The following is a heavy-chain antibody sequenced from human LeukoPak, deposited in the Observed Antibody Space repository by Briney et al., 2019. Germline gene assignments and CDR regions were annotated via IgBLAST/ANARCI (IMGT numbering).Heavy chain of an antibody. D-gene: IGHD6-13*01. CDR2: INTDGSST. V-gene: IGHV3-74*01. CDR1: GFTFSSYW. CDR3: AREYSSSWYPLYYFDY. Sequence: GGSLRLSCAASGFTFSSYWMHWVRHAPGKGLVWVSRINTDGSSTSYADSVKGRFTISRDSAKNTLYVQMNSLRVEDTAVYYCAREYSSSWYPLYYFDYWGQGTLVTVSS. J-gene: IGHJ4*02.